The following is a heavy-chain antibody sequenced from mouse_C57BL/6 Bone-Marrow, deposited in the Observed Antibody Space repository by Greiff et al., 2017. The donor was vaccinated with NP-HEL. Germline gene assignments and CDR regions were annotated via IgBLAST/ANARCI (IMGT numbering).Heavy chain of an antibody. V-gene: IGHV1-59*01. D-gene: IGHD2-3*01. CDR1: GYTFTSYW. CDR3: ARFDGPVDY. CDR2: IDPSDSYT. J-gene: IGHJ2*01. Sequence: VQLQQPGAELVRPGTSVKLSCKASGYTFTSYWMHWVKQRPGQGLEWIGVIDPSDSYTNYNQKFKGKATLTVDTSSSTAYMQLSSLTSEDSAVYYCARFDGPVDYWGQGTTLTVSS.